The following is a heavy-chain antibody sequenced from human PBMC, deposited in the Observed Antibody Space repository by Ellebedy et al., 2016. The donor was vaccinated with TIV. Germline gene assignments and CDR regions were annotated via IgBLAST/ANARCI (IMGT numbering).Heavy chain of an antibody. J-gene: IGHJ4*02. CDR2: IYYDGTNE. D-gene: IGHD3-9*01. CDR1: GFTFSNYA. CDR3: ARNSHFDWSFYIDY. V-gene: IGHV3-33*01. Sequence: GGSLRLSCAASGFTFSNYAMHWVRQAPGKGLEWVALIYYDGTNEHHADSVKGRFTISRDNSKNTLYLQMNSLRGDDTAVYYCARNSHFDWSFYIDYWGQGTLVTVSS.